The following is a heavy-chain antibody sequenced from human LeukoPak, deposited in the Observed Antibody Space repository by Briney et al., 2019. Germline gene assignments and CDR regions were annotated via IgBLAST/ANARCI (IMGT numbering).Heavy chain of an antibody. J-gene: IGHJ6*02. V-gene: IGHV1-2*02. Sequence: ASVKVSCKASGYTFTGYYMHWVRQAPGQGLEWMGWINPNSGGTNYAQKFQGRVTMTRDTSISTAYMELSRLRSDDTAVYYCARAYPLAVPATTPFKYYYGMDVWGQGTTVTVSS. D-gene: IGHD2-2*02. CDR2: INPNSGGT. CDR1: GYTFTGYY. CDR3: ARAYPLAVPATTPFKYYYGMDV.